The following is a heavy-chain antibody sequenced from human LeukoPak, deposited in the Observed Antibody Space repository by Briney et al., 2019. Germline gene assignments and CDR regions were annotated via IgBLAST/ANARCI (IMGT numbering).Heavy chain of an antibody. Sequence: GGSLRLSCAASGFTFSGSAMHWVRQAPGKGLEWVAVISYDGSNKYYADSVKGRFTISRDNSKNTLYLQMNSLRAEDTAVYYCAKDPNAYYYDSSGYDYWGQGTLVTVSS. D-gene: IGHD3-22*01. V-gene: IGHV3-30*18. CDR2: ISYDGSNK. CDR1: GFTFSGSA. J-gene: IGHJ4*02. CDR3: AKDPNAYYYDSSGYDY.